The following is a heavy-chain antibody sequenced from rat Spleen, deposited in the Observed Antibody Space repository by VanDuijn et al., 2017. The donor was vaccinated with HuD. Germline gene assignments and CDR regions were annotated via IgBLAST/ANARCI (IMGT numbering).Heavy chain of an antibody. CDR2: IWAGGST. Sequence: QVQLKESGPGLVQPSQTLSLTCTVSGFSLTSYNVHWVRQPPGKGLEWVGVIWAGGSTAYNSLLKSRLSISRDTSKNQVFLKMNSLQSEDTTTYYCARDLDGYFDYWGQGVMVTVSS. D-gene: IGHD1-12*03. J-gene: IGHJ2*01. CDR1: GFSLTSYN. CDR3: ARDLDGYFDY. V-gene: IGHV2-30*01.